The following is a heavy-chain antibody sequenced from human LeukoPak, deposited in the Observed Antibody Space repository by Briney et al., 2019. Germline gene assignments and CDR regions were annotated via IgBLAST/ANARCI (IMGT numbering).Heavy chain of an antibody. D-gene: IGHD2-21*02. V-gene: IGHV1-18*01. CDR2: ISAYNGNT. J-gene: IGHJ4*02. CDR1: GYTFTSYG. CDR3: ARVLSIVVVTAADFDY. Sequence: ASVKVSCKASGYTFTSYGISWVRQAPGQGLEWMGWISAYNGNTNYAQKLQGRVTMTTDTSTSTAYMELRGLRSDDTAVYYCARVLSIVVVTAADFDYWGQGTLVTVSS.